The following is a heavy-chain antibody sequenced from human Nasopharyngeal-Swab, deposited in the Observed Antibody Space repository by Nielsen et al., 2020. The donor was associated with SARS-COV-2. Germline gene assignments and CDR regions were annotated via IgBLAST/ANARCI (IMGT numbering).Heavy chain of an antibody. V-gene: IGHV3-21*01. J-gene: IGHJ6*02. CDR2: ISSSSYI. D-gene: IGHD3-3*01. CDR3: ARDGLDYDFWSAYFMDV. CDR1: GFTFNNYN. Sequence: GESLKISCAASGFTFNNYNFNWVRQAPGKGLEWVSSISSSSYIYYADSVKGRFTISRDNAKNSLYLQVNSLRAEDTAVYYCARDGLDYDFWSAYFMDVWGQGTTVTVSS.